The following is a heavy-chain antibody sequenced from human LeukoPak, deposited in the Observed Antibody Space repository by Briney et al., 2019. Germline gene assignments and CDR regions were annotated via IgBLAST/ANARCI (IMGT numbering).Heavy chain of an antibody. CDR3: TKQQLVGEYYYYGMDV. CDR1: GFTFGDYA. D-gene: IGHD6-13*01. V-gene: IGHV3-49*03. Sequence: GGSLRLSCTASGFTFGDYAMSWFRQAPGKGLEWVGFIRSKAYGGTTEYAASVKGRFTISRDDSKSIAYLQMNSLKTEDTAVYYCTKQQLVGEYYYYGMDVWGQGTTVTVSS. J-gene: IGHJ6*02. CDR2: IRSKAYGGTT.